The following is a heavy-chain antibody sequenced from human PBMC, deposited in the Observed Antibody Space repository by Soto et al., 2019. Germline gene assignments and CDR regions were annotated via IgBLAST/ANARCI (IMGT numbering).Heavy chain of an antibody. Sequence: PGWSLRLSCAAPGFTFSSYGMHWVRQAPGKGLEWVAVIWYDGSNKYYADSVKGRFTISRDNSKNTLYLQMNSLRAEDTAVYYCARAITGTTQGFDPWGQGTLVTVSS. CDR2: IWYDGSNK. CDR1: GFTFSSYG. CDR3: ARAITGTTQGFDP. D-gene: IGHD1-20*01. V-gene: IGHV3-33*01. J-gene: IGHJ5*02.